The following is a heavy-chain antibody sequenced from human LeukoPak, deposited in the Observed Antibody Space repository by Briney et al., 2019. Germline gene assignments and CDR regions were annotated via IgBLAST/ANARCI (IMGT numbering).Heavy chain of an antibody. V-gene: IGHV4-31*03. Sequence: SETLSLTCTVSGGSISSGGYYWSWIRQHPGKGLEWIGYIYYSGSTYYNPSLKSRVTISVDTSKNQFSLKLSSVTAADTAVYYCARENYGSGLGYYYGMDVWGQGTLVTVSS. D-gene: IGHD3-10*01. J-gene: IGHJ6*02. CDR3: ARENYGSGLGYYYGMDV. CDR2: IYYSGST. CDR1: GGSISSGGYY.